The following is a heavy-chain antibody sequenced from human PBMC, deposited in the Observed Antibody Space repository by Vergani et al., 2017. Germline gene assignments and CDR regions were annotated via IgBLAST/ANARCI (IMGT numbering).Heavy chain of an antibody. CDR2: INHSGST. D-gene: IGHD4-17*01. J-gene: IGHJ6*02. Sequence: QVQLQQWGAGLLKPSETLSLTCAVYGGSFSGYYWSWIRQPPGKGLEWIGEINHSGSTNYNPSLKSRVTISVDTSKNQFSLKLSSVTAADTAVYYCARDHGRRVYXRPSTVTTRLPQVYYYYYYGMDVWGQGTTVTVSS. CDR1: GGSFSGYY. V-gene: IGHV4-34*01. CDR3: ARDHGRRVYXRPSTVTTRLPQVYYYYYYGMDV.